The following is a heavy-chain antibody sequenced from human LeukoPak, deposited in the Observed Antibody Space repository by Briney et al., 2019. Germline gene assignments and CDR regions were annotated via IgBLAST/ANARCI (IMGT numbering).Heavy chain of an antibody. J-gene: IGHJ4*02. D-gene: IGHD3-16*02. CDR1: GFTFSSYW. Sequence: GGSLRLSCAASGFTFSSYWMSWVRQAPGKGLEWVANIKQDGSEKYYVDSVKGRFTISRDNAKNSLYLQMNSLRAEDTAVYYCARGIVDYVWGSYRPYYFDYWGQGTLVTVSS. CDR3: ARGIVDYVWGSYRPYYFDY. CDR2: IKQDGSEK. V-gene: IGHV3-7*01.